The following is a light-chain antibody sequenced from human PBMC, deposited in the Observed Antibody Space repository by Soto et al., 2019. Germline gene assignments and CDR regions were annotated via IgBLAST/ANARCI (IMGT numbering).Light chain of an antibody. CDR2: AAS. Sequence: DIQMTQSPSSLSASVGDRVTITCRASQSISSYLNWYQQKPGKAPKLLIYAASSLQSGVPSRFSGSGSGKDFTLTISSLQPEDFANYYCQQSYSTPHRNFGGGTKVDI. CDR3: QQSYSTPHRN. CDR1: QSISSY. V-gene: IGKV1-39*01. J-gene: IGKJ4*01.